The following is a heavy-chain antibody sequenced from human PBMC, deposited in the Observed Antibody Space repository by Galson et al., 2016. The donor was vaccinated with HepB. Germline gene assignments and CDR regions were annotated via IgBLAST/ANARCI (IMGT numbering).Heavy chain of an antibody. CDR3: ARRRDGSGSFQLDY. CDR1: GVSVSSNY. CDR2: IYSSGRT. J-gene: IGHJ4*02. V-gene: IGHV3-53*01. Sequence: SLRLSCAVSGVSVSSNYMTWVRQAPGKGLEWISLIYSSGRTDYADSVKDRFIISRDNSDNTLYLQMNSLRAEDTAIYYCARRRDGSGSFQLDYWGQGSQVTV. D-gene: IGHD3-10*01.